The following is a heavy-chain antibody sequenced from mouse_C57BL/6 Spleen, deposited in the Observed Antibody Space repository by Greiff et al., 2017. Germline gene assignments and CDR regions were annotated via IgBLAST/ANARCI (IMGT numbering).Heavy chain of an antibody. CDR3: ARGEYGVGYYAVED. Sequence: VQLQQPGAELVKPGASVKLSCKASGYNFTSYWMHWVKPRPGQGLEWIGMIHPNSGSTNYNEKFKSKATLTVDKSSSTAYRQLSSLTSEDSAVYYCARGEYGVGYYAVEDWGEGTSVTVSS. CDR1: GYNFTSYW. D-gene: IGHD1-2*01. J-gene: IGHJ4*01. CDR2: IHPNSGST. V-gene: IGHV1-64*01.